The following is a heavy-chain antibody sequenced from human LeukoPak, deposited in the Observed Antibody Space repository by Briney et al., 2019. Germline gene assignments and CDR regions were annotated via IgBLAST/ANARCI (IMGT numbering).Heavy chain of an antibody. V-gene: IGHV3-30*02. CDR2: IRYDGSNK. D-gene: IGHD6-13*01. CDR3: ARARYSSSWPLPLPVN. Sequence: GGSLRLSXAASGFTFSSYGMHWVRQAPGKGLEWVTFIRYDGSNKYYADSVKGRFTISRDNAKNSLYLQMNSLRAEDTAVYYCARARYSSSWPLPLPVNWGQGTLVTVSS. CDR1: GFTFSSYG. J-gene: IGHJ1*01.